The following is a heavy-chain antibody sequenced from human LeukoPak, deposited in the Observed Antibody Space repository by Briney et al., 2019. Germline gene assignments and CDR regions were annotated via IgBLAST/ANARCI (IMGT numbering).Heavy chain of an antibody. Sequence: PSETLSLTCTVSGGSISSSSYYWGWIRQPPGTGLEWLGSIYYSGSTYYNPSLKSRVTISVDTSKNQFSLKLSSVTAADTAVYYCARHIDYGSRTPHFFDYWGQGTLVTVSS. J-gene: IGHJ4*02. CDR3: ARHIDYGSRTPHFFDY. CDR2: IYYSGST. D-gene: IGHD3-10*01. CDR1: GGSISSSSYY. V-gene: IGHV4-39*01.